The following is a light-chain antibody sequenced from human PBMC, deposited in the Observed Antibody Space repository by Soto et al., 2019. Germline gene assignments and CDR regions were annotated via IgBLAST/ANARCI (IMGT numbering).Light chain of an antibody. V-gene: IGKV3-15*01. CDR2: GAS. CDR1: QSVSNN. Sequence: EIVMTQSPATLSVSPGERATLSCRTSQSVSNNLAWYQQRPGQAPGLLIYGASTRATDIPARFSASGSGTEFTLTISSLQSEDFAVYFCQQYDSWPLTFGGGTKVEIK. CDR3: QQYDSWPLT. J-gene: IGKJ4*01.